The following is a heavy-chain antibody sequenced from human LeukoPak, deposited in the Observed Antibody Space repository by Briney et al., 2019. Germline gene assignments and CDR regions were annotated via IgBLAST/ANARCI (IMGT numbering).Heavy chain of an antibody. D-gene: IGHD3/OR15-3a*01. V-gene: IGHV3-33*03. J-gene: IGHJ4*02. Sequence: GGSLSPSCSATGYTLRSYGMHWVRQSPGKGLEWVAVLWSHGRSECYADSVKGRFTISRDNAKNSLYLQMDSLRVEDTAVYHCAKDVAWGRMDLWGQGTLATVSS. CDR3: AKDVAWGRMDL. CDR2: LWSHGRSE. CDR1: GYTLRSYG.